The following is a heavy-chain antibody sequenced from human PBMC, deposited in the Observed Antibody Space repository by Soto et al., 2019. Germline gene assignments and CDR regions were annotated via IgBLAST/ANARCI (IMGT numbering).Heavy chain of an antibody. D-gene: IGHD5-12*01. CDR1: GFTFSSYG. CDR3: AKWGGNSEWEY. Sequence: QVQLVESGGGVVQPGRSLRLSCAASGFTFSSYGLHWVRQAPGKGLEWVAVISYDGSNKYYADSVKGRFNISRDNSKNTLYLQMDGLRAEDTAVYYCAKWGGNSEWEYWGQGTLVTVSS. V-gene: IGHV3-30*18. J-gene: IGHJ4*02. CDR2: ISYDGSNK.